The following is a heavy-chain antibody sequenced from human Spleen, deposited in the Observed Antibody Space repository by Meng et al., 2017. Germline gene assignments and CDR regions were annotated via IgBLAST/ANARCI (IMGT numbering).Heavy chain of an antibody. D-gene: IGHD4-11*01. J-gene: IGHJ4*02. Sequence: QVQLQQGGARLLKPSATLSLTCAVYGGSFSGYYWSWIRQPPGKGLEWIGEINHSGSTNYNPSLESRATISVDTSQNNLSLKLSSVTAADSAVYYCARGPTTMAHDFDYWGQGTLVTVSS. CDR1: GGSFSGYY. CDR2: INHSGST. CDR3: ARGPTTMAHDFDY. V-gene: IGHV4-34*01.